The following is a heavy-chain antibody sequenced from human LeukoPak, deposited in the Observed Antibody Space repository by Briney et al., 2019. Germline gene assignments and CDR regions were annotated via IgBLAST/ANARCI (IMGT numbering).Heavy chain of an antibody. J-gene: IGHJ4*02. Sequence: PGGSLRLSCAASGFTFDDYGMSWVRQAPGKGLEWVSGINWNGGSTGYADSVKGRFTISRDNAKNSLYLQMNSLRAEDTPLYHCAGGPHYYDISGYPSFDYWGQGTLVTVSS. D-gene: IGHD3-22*01. CDR3: AGGPHYYDISGYPSFDY. CDR1: GFTFDDYG. CDR2: INWNGGST. V-gene: IGHV3-20*01.